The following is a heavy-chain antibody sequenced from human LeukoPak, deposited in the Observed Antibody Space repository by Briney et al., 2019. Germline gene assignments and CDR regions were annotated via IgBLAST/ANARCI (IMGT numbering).Heavy chain of an antibody. V-gene: IGHV4-4*07. CDR1: RDSTSSNP. CDR3: ARAPLGSHVDC. D-gene: IGHD1-26*01. J-gene: IGHJ4*02. Sequence: SETLSLTCTVSRDSTSSNPWSCIRQPAGKGLEWIGRMSTSGGTNYNPSLTSRVTISVDKSKNHFSLNLNSVTAADTAVYYCARAPLGSHVDCWGQGTPVTVSS. CDR2: MSTSGGT.